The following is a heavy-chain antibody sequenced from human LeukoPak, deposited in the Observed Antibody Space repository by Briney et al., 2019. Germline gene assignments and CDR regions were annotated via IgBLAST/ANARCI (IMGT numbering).Heavy chain of an antibody. Sequence: PGRSLRLSCAASGFTFSSYAMHWVRQAPGKGLEWVAVISYDGSNKYYADSVKGRFTISRDNSKNTLYLQMNSLRAEDTAVYYCARDSRGGTGEGDAFDIWGQGTMVTVSS. CDR3: ARDSRGGTGEGDAFDI. CDR2: ISYDGSNK. D-gene: IGHD7-27*01. CDR1: GFTFSSYA. J-gene: IGHJ3*02. V-gene: IGHV3-30-3*01.